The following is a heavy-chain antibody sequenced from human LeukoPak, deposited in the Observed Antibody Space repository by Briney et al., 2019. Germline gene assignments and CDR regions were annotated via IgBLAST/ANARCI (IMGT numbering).Heavy chain of an antibody. J-gene: IGHJ3*02. CDR2: ISGSGGST. V-gene: IGHV3-23*01. D-gene: IGHD6-13*01. CDR3: AKEAAYSSSWYGGDAFDI. Sequence: GGTLRLSCAASGFTFSSYGMSWVRQAPGKGLEWVSAISGSGGSTYYADSVKGRFTISRDNSKNTLYLQMNSLRAEDTAVYYCAKEAAYSSSWYGGDAFDIWGQGTMVTVSS. CDR1: GFTFSSYG.